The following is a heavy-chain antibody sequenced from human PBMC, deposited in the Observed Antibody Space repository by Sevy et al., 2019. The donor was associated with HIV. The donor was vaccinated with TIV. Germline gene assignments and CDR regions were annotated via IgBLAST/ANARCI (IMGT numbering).Heavy chain of an antibody. Sequence: ASVKVSCKVSGHTLTEISMHWVRQTPGRGLEWMGRFDPEDGETIYAQKFQGRITMTEDTSTDTAYLELSSLGSEDTAVYYCETARDYYEDNSGYFDYWGPGTLVTVSS. CDR1: GHTLTEIS. CDR3: ETARDYYEDNSGYFDY. J-gene: IGHJ4*02. V-gene: IGHV1-24*01. D-gene: IGHD3-22*01. CDR2: FDPEDGET.